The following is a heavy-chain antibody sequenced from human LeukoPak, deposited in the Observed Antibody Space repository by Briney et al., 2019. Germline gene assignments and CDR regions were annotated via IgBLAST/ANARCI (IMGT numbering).Heavy chain of an antibody. J-gene: IGHJ4*02. V-gene: IGHV1-2*02. CDR2: INPNSGGT. Sequence: ASVTVSFKASVYTFTVYYMHWVRQAPGEGGEWMGWINPNSGGTNSAQKFQGRVTMTRDTCTSTAYMELSRLRSDDTAVYYCARLGPIHLATVTTGFEDYGGQGPLATVS. D-gene: IGHD4-17*01. CDR1: VYTFTVYY. CDR3: ARLGPIHLATVTTGFEDY.